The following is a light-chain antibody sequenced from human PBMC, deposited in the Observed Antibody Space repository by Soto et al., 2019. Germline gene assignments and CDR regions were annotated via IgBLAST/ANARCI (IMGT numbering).Light chain of an antibody. J-gene: IGLJ2*01. CDR2: VGTGGIVG. CDR3: GADHGSGSNFVKV. Sequence: QSVLTQPPSASDSLGASVTLTCTLSSGYSNYKVDWYQQRPGKGPRFVMRVGTGGIVGSKGDGIPDRFSVLGSGLNRYLTIKNIQEEDESDYHCGADHGSGSNFVKVFGGGTKLTVL. V-gene: IGLV9-49*01. CDR1: SGYSNYK.